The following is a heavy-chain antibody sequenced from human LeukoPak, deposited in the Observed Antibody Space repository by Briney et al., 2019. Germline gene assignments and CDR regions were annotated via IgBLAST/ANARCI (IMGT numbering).Heavy chain of an antibody. V-gene: IGHV3-53*01. CDR3: ARGEYGSGWYRD. D-gene: IGHD6-19*01. Sequence: GGSLRLSCAASGFTVSTNYMSWVRQAPGKGLEWVSLFYSGGHTNYAASVKGRFTFSRDSSNNTLYLQMNSLRVEDTAVYYCARGEYGSGWYRDWGQGTLVTVSS. CDR1: GFTVSTNY. CDR2: FYSGGHT. J-gene: IGHJ4*02.